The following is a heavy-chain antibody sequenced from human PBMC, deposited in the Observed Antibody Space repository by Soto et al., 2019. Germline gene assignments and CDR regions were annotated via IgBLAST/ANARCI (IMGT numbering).Heavy chain of an antibody. Sequence: GASVEVSCKASGATFISYSISWGRQAPGQGLEWMGGIIPIVGTANCAQKFQGRVTITADKSTSTAYMELRSLRSEDTAVYYCASGAPLFPSLDSLLSNYYYYGRDGWGRRTTVSASS. CDR3: ASGAPLFPSLDSLLSNYYYYGRDG. D-gene: IGHD3-9*01. CDR1: GATFISYS. J-gene: IGHJ6*04. V-gene: IGHV1-69*06. CDR2: IIPIVGTA.